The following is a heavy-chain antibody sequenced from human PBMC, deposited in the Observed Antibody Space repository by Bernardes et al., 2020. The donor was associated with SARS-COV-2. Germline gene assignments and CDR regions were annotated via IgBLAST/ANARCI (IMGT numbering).Heavy chain of an antibody. J-gene: IGHJ4*02. Sequence: GASPKISCKGSGYSFTSYWIGWVRPIPGKGLEWMGIIYPGDSDTRYSPSFQGQVTISADKSISTAYLQWSSLKASDTAMYYCASWGSGPGFDYWGQGTLVTVSS. V-gene: IGHV5-51*01. CDR1: GYSFTSYW. D-gene: IGHD3-16*01. CDR2: IYPGDSDT. CDR3: ASWGSGPGFDY.